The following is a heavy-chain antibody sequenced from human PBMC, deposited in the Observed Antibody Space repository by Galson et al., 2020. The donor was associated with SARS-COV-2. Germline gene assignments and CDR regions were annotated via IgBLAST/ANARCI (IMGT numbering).Heavy chain of an antibody. CDR3: ARQILAGYYSFYYFDF. CDR2: IYYTESN. V-gene: IGHV4-39*01. J-gene: IGHJ4*02. CDR1: GGSISSSNYY. D-gene: IGHD3-9*01. Sequence: SETLSLTCTVSGGSISSSNYYWGWVRQPPGEWLEWIGSIYYTESNYYNPSLTSRVTMSVDTSRNQFSLKLSSVTAADTAVYYCARQILAGYYSFYYFDFWGQGTLVTVSS.